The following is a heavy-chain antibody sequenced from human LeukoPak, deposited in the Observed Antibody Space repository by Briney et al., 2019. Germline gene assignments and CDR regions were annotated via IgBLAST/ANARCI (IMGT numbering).Heavy chain of an antibody. D-gene: IGHD2-15*01. CDR2: IRYDGSNK. J-gene: IGHJ4*02. CDR3: ARDSCSGGSCGLDY. CDR1: GFTFSSYG. Sequence: GGSLRLSCAASGFTFSSYGMHWVRQAPGKGLEWAAFIRYDGSNKYYADSVKGRFTISRDNSKNTLYLQMNSLRAEDTAVYYCARDSCSGGSCGLDYWGQGTLVTVSS. V-gene: IGHV3-30*02.